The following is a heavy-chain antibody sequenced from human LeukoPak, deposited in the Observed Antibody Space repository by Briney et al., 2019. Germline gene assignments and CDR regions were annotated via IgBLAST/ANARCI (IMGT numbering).Heavy chain of an antibody. V-gene: IGHV3-11*06. D-gene: IGHD6-13*01. CDR1: GFIFSDYY. J-gene: IGHJ3*02. CDR2: ISSGSSYT. Sequence: PGGSLRLSCAASGFIFSDYYMSWFRQAPGKGLEWVSSISSGSSYTYYGDSVKGRFTISRDNTKKSLYLQMNSLRAEDTAVYYCARDDQGSSWYLGHSDAFDIWGQGTMVTVSS. CDR3: ARDDQGSSWYLGHSDAFDI.